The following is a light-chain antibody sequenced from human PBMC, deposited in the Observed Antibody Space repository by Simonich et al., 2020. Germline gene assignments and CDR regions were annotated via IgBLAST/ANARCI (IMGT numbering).Light chain of an antibody. CDR3: QQSYSTPPT. V-gene: IGKV1-39*01. CDR1: QSISSY. J-gene: IGKJ1*01. CDR2: AAS. Sequence: DIQMTQSPSSLSASVGDRVTITCRESQSISSYLNWYQQKPGKAPKPLIYAASSMQIGVPSRFSGSGSGTDFTLTISSLQPEDFATYYCQQSYSTPPTFGQGTKVEIK.